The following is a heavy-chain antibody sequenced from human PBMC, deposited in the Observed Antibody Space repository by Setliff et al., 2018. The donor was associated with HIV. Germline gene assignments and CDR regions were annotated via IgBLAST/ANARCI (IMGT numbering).Heavy chain of an antibody. Sequence: RASVKVSCKASGYTFTRYYMHWVRQAPGQGLEWMGMISPSGISTSYAQKFQGRVTMTRDTSTSTAYMELSSLGSEDTAVYYCARVYCSGGSCFTFDYWGQGTLVTVSS. CDR3: ARVYCSGGSCFTFDY. CDR2: ISPSGIST. CDR1: GYTFTRYY. V-gene: IGHV1-46*01. D-gene: IGHD2-15*01. J-gene: IGHJ4*02.